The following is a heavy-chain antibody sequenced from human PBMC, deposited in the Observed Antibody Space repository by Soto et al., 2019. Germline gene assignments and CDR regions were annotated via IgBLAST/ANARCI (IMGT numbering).Heavy chain of an antibody. CDR1: VFTFSSYA. D-gene: IGHD3-22*01. Sequence: WGSLRLSCSASVFTFSSYAMSWVRQAPGKGLEWVSAISGSGGSTYYADSVKGRFTISRDNSKNTLYLQMNSLRAEDTAVYYCAKDWGTYYYDSSGYPRGDYFDYWGQGTLVTVSS. CDR2: ISGSGGST. CDR3: AKDWGTYYYDSSGYPRGDYFDY. J-gene: IGHJ4*02. V-gene: IGHV3-23*01.